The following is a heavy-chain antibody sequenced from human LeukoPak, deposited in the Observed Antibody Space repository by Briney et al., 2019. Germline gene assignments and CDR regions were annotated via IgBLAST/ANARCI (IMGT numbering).Heavy chain of an antibody. CDR2: ISGSGGST. D-gene: IGHD3-22*01. Sequence: GGSLRLSCAASGFTFSSYAMSWVRQAPGKGLEWVSAISGSGGSTYYADSVKGRFTISRDNSKNTLYLQMNSLRAEDTAVYYCARDHSTSVYYYPDYWGQGTLVTVSS. V-gene: IGHV3-23*01. CDR1: GFTFSSYA. CDR3: ARDHSTSVYYYPDY. J-gene: IGHJ4*02.